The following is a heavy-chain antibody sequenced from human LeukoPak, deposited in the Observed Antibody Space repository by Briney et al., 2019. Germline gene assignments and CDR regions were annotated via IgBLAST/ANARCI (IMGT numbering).Heavy chain of an antibody. CDR2: INPSGGST. V-gene: IGHV1-46*01. D-gene: IGHD3-10*01. J-gene: IGHJ4*02. Sequence: ASVKVSCKASGYTFTSYYMHWVRQAPGQGLEWMGIINPSGGSTSYAQKFQGRATMTRDTSTSTVYMELSSLRSEDTAVYYCARAAYYYGSGSYYPRNYWGQGTLVTVSS. CDR1: GYTFTSYY. CDR3: ARAAYYYGSGSYYPRNY.